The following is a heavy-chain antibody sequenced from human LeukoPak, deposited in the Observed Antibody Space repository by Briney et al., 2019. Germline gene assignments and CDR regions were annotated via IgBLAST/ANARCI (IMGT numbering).Heavy chain of an antibody. CDR2: IYHSRST. J-gene: IGHJ4*02. CDR3: ARHTRRGYSYGRTNFDY. CDR1: GYSISSGYY. D-gene: IGHD5-18*01. V-gene: IGHV4-38-2*02. Sequence: SETLSLTCTVSGYSISSGYYWGWIRPPPGKGLEWIGSIYHSRSTYYNPSLKSRVTISVDTSKNQFSLKLSSVTAADTAVYYCARHTRRGYSYGRTNFDYWGQGTLVTVSS.